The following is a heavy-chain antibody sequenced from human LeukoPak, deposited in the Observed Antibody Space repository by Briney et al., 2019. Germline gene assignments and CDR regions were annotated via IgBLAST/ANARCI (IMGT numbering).Heavy chain of an antibody. J-gene: IGHJ4*02. V-gene: IGHV5-51*01. CDR1: GYNFTTYW. D-gene: IGHD1-1*01. CDR2: IYPGDSDT. Sequence: GESLKISCKGSGYNFTTYWIAWVRQMPGKGLEWMGTIYPGDSDTRYSPSFQGQVTISADKSTSTAYVQWSSLKASDTAVYYCARPGERSRRDWNLDQWGQGTLVTVSS. CDR3: ARPGERSRRDWNLDQ.